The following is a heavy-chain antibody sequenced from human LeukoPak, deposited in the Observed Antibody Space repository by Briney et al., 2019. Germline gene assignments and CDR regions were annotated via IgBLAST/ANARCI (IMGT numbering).Heavy chain of an antibody. CDR3: AKGGVLRYFDWLLYIY. V-gene: IGHV3-23*01. J-gene: IGHJ4*02. Sequence: GGSLRLSCAASGFTFSSYAMSWVRQAPGKGLEWVSAISGSGGSTYYADSVEGRFTISRDNSKNTLYLQMNSLRAEDTAVYYCAKGGVLRYFDWLLYIYWGQGTLVTVSS. D-gene: IGHD3-9*01. CDR1: GFTFSSYA. CDR2: ISGSGGST.